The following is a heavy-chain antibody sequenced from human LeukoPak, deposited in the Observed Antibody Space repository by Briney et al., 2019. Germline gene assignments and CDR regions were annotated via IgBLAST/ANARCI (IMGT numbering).Heavy chain of an antibody. D-gene: IGHD3-16*01. V-gene: IGHV3-21*01. J-gene: IGHJ4*02. CDR1: GFTFNSYS. CDR3: AGGLPFDY. Sequence: GGSLRLSCAASGFTFNSYSMNRVRQAPGKGLEWVSSISSSSSYIYYADSVKGRFTISRDNAKNSLYLQMNSLRAEDTAVYYCAGGLPFDYWGQGTLVIVSS. CDR2: ISSSSSYI.